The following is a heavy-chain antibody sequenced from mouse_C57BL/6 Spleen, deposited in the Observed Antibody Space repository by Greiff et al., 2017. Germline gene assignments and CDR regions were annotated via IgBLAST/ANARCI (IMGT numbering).Heavy chain of an antibody. Sequence: QVQLQQSGAELVRPGTSVKVSCKASGYAFTNYLIEWVKQRPGQGLEWIGVINPGSGGTNYNEKFKGKATLTADKSSSTAYMQLISLTSEDSAVYFCAKSHYYGSSPYYAMDYWGQGTSVTVSS. V-gene: IGHV1-54*01. J-gene: IGHJ4*01. CDR3: AKSHYYGSSPYYAMDY. CDR1: GYAFTNYL. D-gene: IGHD1-1*01. CDR2: INPGSGGT.